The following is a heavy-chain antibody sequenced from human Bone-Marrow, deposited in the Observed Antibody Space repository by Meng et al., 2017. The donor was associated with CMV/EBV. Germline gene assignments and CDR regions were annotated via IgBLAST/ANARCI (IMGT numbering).Heavy chain of an antibody. CDR3: AKDALEYSSSAVNMDV. D-gene: IGHD6-6*01. CDR1: GFTFDDYG. V-gene: IGHV3-20*04. CDR2: INWNGGST. J-gene: IGHJ6*02. Sequence: GESLKISCAASGFTFDDYGMSWVRQAPGKGLEWVSGINWNGGSTGYADSVKGRFTISRDNAKNSLYLQMNSLRAEDTAVYYCAKDALEYSSSAVNMDVWGQGTTVTVSS.